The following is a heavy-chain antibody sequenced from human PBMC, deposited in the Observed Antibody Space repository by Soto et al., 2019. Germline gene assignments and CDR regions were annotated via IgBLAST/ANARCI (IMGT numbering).Heavy chain of an antibody. CDR1: GGSISSDDFY. V-gene: IGHV4-31*03. D-gene: IGHD1-26*01. CDR2: IYYSGNT. Sequence: SETLSLTCTVSGGSISSDDFYWSWIRQHPGKGLEWIGYIYYSGNTYYNPSLKSRVTILVDTSKNQFSLKLSSVTAADTAVYYCARRYGGNFDYWGQGTLVTVSS. J-gene: IGHJ4*02. CDR3: ARRYGGNFDY.